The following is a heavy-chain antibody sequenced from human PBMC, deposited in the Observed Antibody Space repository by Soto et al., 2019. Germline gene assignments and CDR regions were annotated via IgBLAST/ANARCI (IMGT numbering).Heavy chain of an antibody. V-gene: IGHV4-39*02. CDR2: IFYTGTT. J-gene: IGHJ5*02. CDR3: ARLVVVAPVANA. CDR1: GGSISYNSYY. D-gene: IGHD2-2*01. Sequence: SETLSLTCSVSGGSISYNSYYWGWIRQPPGKGLEWVGGIFYTGTTYYSPSLKDRVTISVDTSKNSFSLDLTSVTAADTAVYFCARLVVVAPVANAWGQGTLVTVSS.